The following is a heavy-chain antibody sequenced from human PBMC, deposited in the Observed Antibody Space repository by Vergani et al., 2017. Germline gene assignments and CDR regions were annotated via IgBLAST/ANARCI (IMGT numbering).Heavy chain of an antibody. V-gene: IGHV3-11*01. Sequence: QVQLVESGGGLVKPGGSLRLSCAASGFTFSDYYMSWIRQAPGQGLEWVSYISSSGSTIYYADSVKGRFTISRDNAKNSLYLQMNSLRAEDTAVYYCARAYTVTRPYYYYYYMDVWGKGTTVTVSS. CDR1: GFTFSDYY. CDR3: ARAYTVTRPYYYYYYMDV. CDR2: ISSSGSTI. D-gene: IGHD4-11*01. J-gene: IGHJ6*03.